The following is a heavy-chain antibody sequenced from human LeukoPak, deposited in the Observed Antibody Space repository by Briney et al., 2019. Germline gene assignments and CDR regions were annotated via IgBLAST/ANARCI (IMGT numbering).Heavy chain of an antibody. CDR1: GGSISSYY. V-gene: IGHV4-59*08. J-gene: IGHJ1*01. D-gene: IGHD3-22*01. CDR2: IYYSGST. CDR3: ARSATMKNKEYFQH. Sequence: SEALSPTCTVSGGSISSYYWSWIRQPPGKGLEWIGYIYYSGSTNYNPSLKSRVTISVDTSKNQFSLKLSSVTAADTAVYYCARSATMKNKEYFQHWGQGTLVTVSS.